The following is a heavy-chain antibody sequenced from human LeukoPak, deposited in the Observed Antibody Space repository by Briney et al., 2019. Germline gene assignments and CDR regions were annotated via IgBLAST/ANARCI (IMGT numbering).Heavy chain of an antibody. CDR1: GGNFRNYG. V-gene: IGHV1-69*13. CDR3: ATDPSPYSSTSGYFDF. D-gene: IGHD6-6*01. Sequence: SVKVSCKASGGNFRNYGFHWVRQAPGQGLEWMGGMLPIFGSANYAQKFRGRVTITADESSNTAYLDLSSLTSEDTAVYYCATDPSPYSSTSGYFDFWGQGTLVTVSS. CDR2: MLPIFGSA. J-gene: IGHJ4*02.